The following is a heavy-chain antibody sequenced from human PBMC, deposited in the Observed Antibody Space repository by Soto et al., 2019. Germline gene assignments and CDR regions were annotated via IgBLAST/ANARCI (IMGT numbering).Heavy chain of an antibody. D-gene: IGHD5-12*01. CDR2: IYYSGST. J-gene: IGHJ5*02. V-gene: IGHV4-59*01. CDR1: GGSISSYY. CDR3: ARYNRGYSGYGQYDWFDP. Sequence: QVQLQESGPGLVKPSETLSLTCTVSGGSISSYYWSWIRQPPGKGLEWIGYIYYSGSTNYNPSLKSRVPISVDASKNQCSLKLSSVTAADTAVYYCARYNRGYSGYGQYDWFDPWGQGTLVTVSS.